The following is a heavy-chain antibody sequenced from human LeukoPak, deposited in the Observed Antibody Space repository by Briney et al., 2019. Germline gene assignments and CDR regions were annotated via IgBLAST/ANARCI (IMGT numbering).Heavy chain of an antibody. CDR3: AKDKTNDGGWAFDI. J-gene: IGHJ3*02. V-gene: IGHV3-66*01. D-gene: IGHD2-8*01. Sequence: GGSLRLSCAASGFTVSSNYMSWVRQAPGKGLEWVSVIYSGGSTYYADSVKGRFTISRDNSKNTLYLQMNSLRAEDTAVYYCAKDKTNDGGWAFDIWGQGTMVTVSS. CDR1: GFTVSSNY. CDR2: IYSGGST.